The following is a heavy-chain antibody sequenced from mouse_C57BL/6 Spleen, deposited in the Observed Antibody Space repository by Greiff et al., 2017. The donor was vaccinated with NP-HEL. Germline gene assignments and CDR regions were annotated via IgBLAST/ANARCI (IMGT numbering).Heavy chain of an antibody. D-gene: IGHD2-4*01. CDR3: ARWDDYDGKD. V-gene: IGHV5-6*01. CDR2: ISSGGSYT. J-gene: IGHJ3*01. CDR1: GFTFSSYG. Sequence: VQLKESGGDLVKPGGSLKLSCAASGFTFSSYGMSWVRQTPDKRLEWVATISSGGSYTYYPDSVKGRFTISRDNAKNTLYLQMSSLKSEDTAMYYCARWDDYDGKDWGQGTLVTVSA.